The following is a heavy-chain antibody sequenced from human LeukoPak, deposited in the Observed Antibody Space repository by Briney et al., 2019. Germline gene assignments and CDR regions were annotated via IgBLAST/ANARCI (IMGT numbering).Heavy chain of an antibody. D-gene: IGHD6-19*01. CDR1: GFTFSSYG. CDR2: ISGSGGST. J-gene: IGHJ4*02. CDR3: ARNPPGIAVAGNVLFESY. Sequence: PGGSLRLSCAASGFTFSSYGMSWVRQAPGKGLEWVSAISGSGGSTYYADSVKGRFTISRDNAKNSLYLQMNSLRAEDTAVYYCARNPPGIAVAGNVLFESYWGQGTLVTVSS. V-gene: IGHV3-23*01.